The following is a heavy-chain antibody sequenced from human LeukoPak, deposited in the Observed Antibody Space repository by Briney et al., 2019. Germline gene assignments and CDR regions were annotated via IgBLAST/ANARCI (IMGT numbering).Heavy chain of an antibody. V-gene: IGHV4-34*01. CDR1: GGSFSGYY. CDR3: ARQSYGDYPYDY. D-gene: IGHD4-17*01. CDR2: INHSGST. J-gene: IGHJ4*02. Sequence: KPSETLSLTCAVYGGSFSGYYWSWIRQPPGKGLEWIGEINHSGSTNYNPSLKSRVTISVDTSKNQFSLKLSSVTAADTAVYYCARQSYGDYPYDYWGQGTLVTVSS.